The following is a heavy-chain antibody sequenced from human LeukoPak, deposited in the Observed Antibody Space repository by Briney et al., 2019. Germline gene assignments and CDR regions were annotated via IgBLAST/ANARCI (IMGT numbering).Heavy chain of an antibody. CDR3: AKVRGPKQPRHYYGMDV. D-gene: IGHD6-13*01. CDR1: GFTFSSYG. J-gene: IGHJ6*04. Sequence: PGRSLRLSCAASGFTFSSYGMHWVRQAPGKGLEWVAVISYDGSNKYYADSVKGRFTISRDNSKNTLYLQMNSLRAEDTAVYYCAKVRGPKQPRHYYGMDVWGKGTTVTVSS. V-gene: IGHV3-30*18. CDR2: ISYDGSNK.